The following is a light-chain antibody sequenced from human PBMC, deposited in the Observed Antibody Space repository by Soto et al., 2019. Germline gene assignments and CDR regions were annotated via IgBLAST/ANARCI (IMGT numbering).Light chain of an antibody. CDR1: QSILSW. J-gene: IGKJ1*01. CDR2: KAS. CDR3: QQYDSFSWT. Sequence: DIPMNQSPSSLSASVGDRVTITCRASQSILSWLAWYQQKPGKAPKLLIYKASSLESGVPSRFSGSGSGTEFTLTISSLQPDDSATYYCQQYDSFSWTFGQGTKVE. V-gene: IGKV1-5*03.